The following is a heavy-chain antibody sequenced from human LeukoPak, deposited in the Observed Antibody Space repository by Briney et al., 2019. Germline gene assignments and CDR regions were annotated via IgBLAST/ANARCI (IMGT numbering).Heavy chain of an antibody. V-gene: IGHV4-59*01. Sequence: SETLSLTCTVSGGSISSYYWGWIRQPPGKGLEWIGYIYYTGSTNCNPSLRSRVTISVDSSKNQFSLKVNSVTAADTAVYYCARGDYFGSGLGDWGQGTLVTVSS. CDR2: IYYTGST. D-gene: IGHD3-10*01. CDR3: ARGDYFGSGLGD. CDR1: GGSISSYY. J-gene: IGHJ4*02.